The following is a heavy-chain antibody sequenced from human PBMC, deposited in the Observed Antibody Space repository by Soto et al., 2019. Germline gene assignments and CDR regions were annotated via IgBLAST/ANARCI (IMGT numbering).Heavy chain of an antibody. CDR2: MNPNSGNT. V-gene: IGHV1-8*01. CDR1: GYTFTSYD. CDR3: ARERGASTPFDY. D-gene: IGHD2-15*01. Sequence: QVQLVQSGAEVKKPGASVKVSCKASGYTFTSYDINWVRLATGQGLEWMGWMNPNSGNTGYAQKFQGRVTMTRNTSISTAYMELSSLRSEVTAVYYCARERGASTPFDYWGQGTLVIVSS. J-gene: IGHJ4*02.